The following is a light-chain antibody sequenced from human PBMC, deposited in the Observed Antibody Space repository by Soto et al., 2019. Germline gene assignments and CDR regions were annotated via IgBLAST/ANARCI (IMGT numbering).Light chain of an antibody. CDR1: SSIIGAGYD. Sequence: QSVLTQPPSVSGAPGQRVTISCTGSSSIIGAGYDVHWYQQLPGTAPQLLIYGNSNRPEGVRDRFSGSTSGTSASLASPGIQAEDGADYYCQSYASIRSALFGGGNKLTFL. J-gene: IGLJ3*02. CDR2: GNS. V-gene: IGLV1-40*01. CDR3: QSYASIRSAL.